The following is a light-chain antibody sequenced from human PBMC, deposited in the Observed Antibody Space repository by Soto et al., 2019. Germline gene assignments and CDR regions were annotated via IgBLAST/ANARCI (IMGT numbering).Light chain of an antibody. V-gene: IGKV1-27*01. Sequence: DIQMTQSPSSLSASVGDRVTITCRASQGISNYLAWYQQKPGKVPKLQIYGASTLQSGVPSRFSGSGSVTDFPLGISGLQPEEDAPYYGEEYYTALITFGQGTKV. CDR2: GAS. CDR3: EEYYTALIT. CDR1: QGISNY. J-gene: IGKJ1*01.